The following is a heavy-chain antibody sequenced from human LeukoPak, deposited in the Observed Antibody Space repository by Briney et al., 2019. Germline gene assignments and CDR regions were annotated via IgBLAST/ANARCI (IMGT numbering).Heavy chain of an antibody. CDR3: ARDRGYYDFWSGQYYYYGMDV. Sequence: GGSLRLPCAASGFTFSSYDMHWVRQATGKGLEWVSAIGTAGDTYYPGSVKGRFTISRENAKNSLYLQMNSLRAGDTAVYYCARDRGYYDFWSGQYYYYGMDVWGQGTTVTVSS. J-gene: IGHJ6*02. CDR2: IGTAGDT. V-gene: IGHV3-13*01. D-gene: IGHD3-3*01. CDR1: GFTFSSYD.